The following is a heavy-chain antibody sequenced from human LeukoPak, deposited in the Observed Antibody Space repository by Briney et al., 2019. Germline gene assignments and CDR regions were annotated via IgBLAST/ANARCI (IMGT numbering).Heavy chain of an antibody. J-gene: IGHJ4*02. Sequence: PGGSLRLSCAASGFTFSSYWMSWVRQAPGKGLEWVANIKQDGSEKYYVDSVKGRFTISRDNAKNSLYLQMSSLRAEDTAVYYCARVGQDYYDSSGFDYWGQGTLVTVSS. D-gene: IGHD3-22*01. V-gene: IGHV3-7*01. CDR2: IKQDGSEK. CDR3: ARVGQDYYDSSGFDY. CDR1: GFTFSSYW.